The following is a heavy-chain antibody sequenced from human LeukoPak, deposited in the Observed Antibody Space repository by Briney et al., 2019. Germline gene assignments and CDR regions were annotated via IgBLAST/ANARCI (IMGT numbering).Heavy chain of an antibody. D-gene: IGHD3-22*01. CDR2: ISGSGGRT. Sequence: GGSLRLSCAASGFTFSSYDMSWVRQAPGKGLEWVSAISGSGGRTYYAGSVKGRFTISRDNSKNTLYLQMNSLRAEDTAVYYCAKDSAFYDSSGYDYWGQGTLVTVSS. J-gene: IGHJ4*02. CDR3: AKDSAFYDSSGYDY. CDR1: GFTFSSYD. V-gene: IGHV3-23*01.